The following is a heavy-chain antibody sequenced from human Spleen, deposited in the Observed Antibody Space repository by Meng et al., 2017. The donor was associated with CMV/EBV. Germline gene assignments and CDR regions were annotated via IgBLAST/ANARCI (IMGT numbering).Heavy chain of an antibody. CDR2: INPNSGGT. V-gene: IGHV1-2*02. CDR1: GYTFTGYY. D-gene: IGHD3-3*01. CDR3: ARVGNIRGGITIFGVGYLDY. J-gene: IGHJ4*02. Sequence: ASVKVSCKASGYTFTGYYMHWVRQAPGQGLEWMGWINPNSGGTNYAQNFQGRVTMTRDTSTSTVYMELSSLRSEDTAVYYCARVGNIRGGITIFGVGYLDYWGRGTLVTVSS.